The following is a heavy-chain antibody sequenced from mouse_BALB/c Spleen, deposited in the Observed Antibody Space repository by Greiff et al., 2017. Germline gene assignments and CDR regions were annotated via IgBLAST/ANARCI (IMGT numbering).Heavy chain of an antibody. D-gene: IGHD2-3*01. CDR2: IWRGGST. V-gene: IGHV2-5-1*01. J-gene: IGHJ3*01. Sequence: VKLMESGPSLVQPSQSLSITCTVSGFSLTSYGVHWVRQSPGKGLEWLGVIWRGGSTDYNAAFMSRLSITKDNSKSQVFFKMNSLQADDTAIYYCAKNLGGYSWFAYWGQGTLVTVSA. CDR3: AKNLGGYSWFAY. CDR1: GFSLTSYG.